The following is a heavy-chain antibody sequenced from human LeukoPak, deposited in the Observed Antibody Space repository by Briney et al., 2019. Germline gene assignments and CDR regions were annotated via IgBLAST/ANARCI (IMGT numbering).Heavy chain of an antibody. CDR3: ARDVDTAKRGHQEYRPFDL. V-gene: IGHV4-34*01. J-gene: IGHJ2*01. CDR1: GGSFSGYC. Sequence: SETLSLTCAVYGGSFSGYCWSWIRQPPGKGLEWIGEINHSGSTNYNPSLKSRVTISVDTSKNQFSLKLSSVTAADTAVYYCARDVDTAKRGHQEYRPFDLWGRGTLVTVSS. CDR2: INHSGST. D-gene: IGHD5-18*01.